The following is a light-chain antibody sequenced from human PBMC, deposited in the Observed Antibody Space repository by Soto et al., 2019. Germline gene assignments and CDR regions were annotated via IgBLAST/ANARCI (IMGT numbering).Light chain of an antibody. CDR1: QDITNY. Sequence: DIQMTQSPSFLSASVGDRVTITCQASQDITNYLNWYQQKSGKAPKLLIYDASNLETGVPSRFSGGGSGTHFTSTITRLQHEVNETYYCQQYDIPWTFGQGTKMEIK. V-gene: IGKV1-33*01. J-gene: IGKJ1*01. CDR3: QQYDIPWT. CDR2: DAS.